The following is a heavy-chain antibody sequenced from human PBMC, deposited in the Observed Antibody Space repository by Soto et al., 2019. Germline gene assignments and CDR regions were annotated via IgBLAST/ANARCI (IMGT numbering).Heavy chain of an antibody. CDR1: GFTFSSYG. CDR2: ISYDGSNK. J-gene: IGHJ6*01. CDR3: AKDRGGPRNYYYGMDV. V-gene: IGHV3-30*18. Sequence: QVQLVESGGGVVQPGRSLRLSCAASGFTFSSYGMHWVRQAPGKGLEWVAVISYDGSNKYYADSVKGRFTISRDNSKNTLYLQMNSLRAEDTAVYYCAKDRGGPRNYYYGMDVW. D-gene: IGHD2-15*01.